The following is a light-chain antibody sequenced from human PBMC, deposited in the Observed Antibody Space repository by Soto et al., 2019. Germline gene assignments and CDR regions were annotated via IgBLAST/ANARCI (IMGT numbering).Light chain of an antibody. CDR3: HQYASSLLT. J-gene: IGKJ5*01. V-gene: IGKV3-20*01. Sequence: EIVLTQSPGTLSLSPGERATLSCRASQSVGSNYLAWYQQTPGQAPRLLIHGASTRATGIPDRFSGSGSGTDFTLTLSRLESEDSAVYYCHQYASSLLTFGQGTRLEIK. CDR1: QSVGSNY. CDR2: GAS.